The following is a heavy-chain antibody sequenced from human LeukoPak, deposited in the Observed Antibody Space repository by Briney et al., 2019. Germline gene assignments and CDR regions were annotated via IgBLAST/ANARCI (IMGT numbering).Heavy chain of an antibody. J-gene: IGHJ6*03. CDR2: ISSSSSYI. D-gene: IGHD3-22*01. V-gene: IGHV3-21*01. CDR3: ARSDMIVVPIDMDV. Sequence: GGSLRLSCAASGFTFSSYSMNWVRQAPGKGLEWVSSISSSSSYIYYADSVKGRFTISRDNAKNPLYLQMNSLRAEDTAVYYCARSDMIVVPIDMDVWGKGTTVTVSS. CDR1: GFTFSSYS.